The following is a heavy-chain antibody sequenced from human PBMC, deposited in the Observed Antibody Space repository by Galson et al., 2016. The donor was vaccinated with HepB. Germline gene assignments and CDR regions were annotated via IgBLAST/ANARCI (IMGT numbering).Heavy chain of an antibody. CDR3: ARMSPTTVPTFDY. J-gene: IGHJ4*02. CDR1: GGSISSGRYY. CDR2: ISYSGFT. V-gene: IGHV4-31*03. Sequence: LSLTCTVSGGSISSGRYYWSWIRQHPGKGLEWIGYISYSGFTYYNPSLKSRITMSVDTSKNQFSLKLSSVTAADTAVYYCARMSPTTVPTFDYWGQGTLVTVSS. D-gene: IGHD4-17*01.